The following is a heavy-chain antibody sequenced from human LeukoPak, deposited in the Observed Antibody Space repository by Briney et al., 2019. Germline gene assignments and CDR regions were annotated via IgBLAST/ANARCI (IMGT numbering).Heavy chain of an antibody. V-gene: IGHV3-48*01. CDR2: ISSGSHSGSHTI. CDR3: VRGYSFGPYGMDV. J-gene: IGHJ6*02. D-gene: IGHD2-15*01. CDR1: GFTFSIYS. Sequence: GGSLRLSCTASGFTFSIYSMNWVRHAPGGGLEWVSYISSGSHSGSHTIYYADSVKGRFTISRENSKNTLYLQMSSLRAEDTAVYFCVRGYSFGPYGMDVWGQGTTVTVSS.